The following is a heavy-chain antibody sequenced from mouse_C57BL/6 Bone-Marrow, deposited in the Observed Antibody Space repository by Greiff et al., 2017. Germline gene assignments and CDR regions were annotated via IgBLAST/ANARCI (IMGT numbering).Heavy chain of an antibody. CDR2: IDPSDSYT. V-gene: IGHV1-69*01. Sequence: QVQLQQSGAELVMPGASVKLSCKASGYTFTSYWMHWVKQRPGQGLEWIGEIDPSDSYTNYNQKFKGKSTLTVDKSSSTAYMQLSSLTSEDSAVYYCATEWFAYGGQGTLVTVSA. CDR3: ATEWFAY. CDR1: GYTFTSYW. J-gene: IGHJ3*01.